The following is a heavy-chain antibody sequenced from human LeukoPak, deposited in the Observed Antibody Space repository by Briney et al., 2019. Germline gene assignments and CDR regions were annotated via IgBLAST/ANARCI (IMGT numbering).Heavy chain of an antibody. V-gene: IGHV3-7*01. D-gene: IGHD6-19*01. J-gene: IGHJ5*02. Sequence: PGGSLRLSCAASGFTFSSYWMSWVRQAPGKGLEWVANIQQDGSEKYYVDSVKGRFTISRDNAKNSLYLQMNSLGAEDTAVYYCGYSSGRYGATGFDPWGQGTLVTVSS. CDR1: GFTFSSYW. CDR2: IQQDGSEK. CDR3: GYSSGRYGATGFDP.